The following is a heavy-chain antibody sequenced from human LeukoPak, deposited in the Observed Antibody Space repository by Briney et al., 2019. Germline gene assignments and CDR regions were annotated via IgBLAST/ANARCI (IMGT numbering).Heavy chain of an antibody. Sequence: GGSLRLSCAASGFTVSSNYMSWVRQAPGKGLEWVSAISGSGDRTHYADSVKGRFTISRDNSKNTLYLQINSLRAEDTAVYYCAKPSSGNYPPTGYWGQGTLVTVSS. D-gene: IGHD1-26*01. V-gene: IGHV3-23*01. CDR2: ISGSGDRT. J-gene: IGHJ4*02. CDR1: GFTVSSNY. CDR3: AKPSSGNYPPTGY.